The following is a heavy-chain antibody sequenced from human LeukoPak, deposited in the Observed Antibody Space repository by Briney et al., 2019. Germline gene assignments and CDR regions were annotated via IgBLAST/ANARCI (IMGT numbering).Heavy chain of an antibody. Sequence: PGGSLRLSCAASGFTFSDYNMRWIRQAPGKGLEWVSSISRSGSTKYYADSVKGRFTISRDNAKNSLFLQMNSLRAEDTAVYYCAREGGYRSGNTFDIWGQGTMVTVSS. D-gene: IGHD6-19*01. J-gene: IGHJ3*02. CDR3: AREGGYRSGNTFDI. CDR2: ISRSGSTK. V-gene: IGHV3-11*01. CDR1: GFTFSDYN.